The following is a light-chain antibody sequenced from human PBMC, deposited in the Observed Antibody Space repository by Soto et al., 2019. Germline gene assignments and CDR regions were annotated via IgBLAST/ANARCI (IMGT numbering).Light chain of an antibody. CDR2: DVI. CDR3: CSYAGSYTHV. V-gene: IGLV2-11*01. Sequence: QSVLTQPRSVSGSPGQSVTSSCTGTSSDVGAYIYVSWYQQHPGKAPKLIIYDVIKRPSGVPDRFSGSKSGNTASLTISGLQAEDEADYYCCSYAGSYTHVFGTGTKAPS. J-gene: IGLJ1*01. CDR1: SSDVGAYIY.